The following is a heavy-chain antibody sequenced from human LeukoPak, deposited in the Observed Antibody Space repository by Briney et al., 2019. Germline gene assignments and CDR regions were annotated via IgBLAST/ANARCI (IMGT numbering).Heavy chain of an antibody. CDR1: GYTFTSYY. V-gene: IGHV1-46*01. J-gene: IGHJ5*02. CDR3: ARDNNPMYRSNNWFDP. Sequence: ASVKVSCKASGYTFTSYYMHWVRQAPGQGLEWMGIINPSGGSTSYAQKFQGRVTMTRDTSTSTVYMELSSPRSEDTAVYYCARDNNPMYRSNNWFDPWGQGTLVTVSS. D-gene: IGHD6-13*01. CDR2: INPSGGST.